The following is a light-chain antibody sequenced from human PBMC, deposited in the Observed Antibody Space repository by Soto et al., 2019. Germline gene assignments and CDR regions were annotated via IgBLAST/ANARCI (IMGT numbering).Light chain of an antibody. CDR3: QQYGSSSLT. CDR2: GAS. J-gene: IGKJ4*01. Sequence: EIVLTQSPGGVSLSPGERATLSCRASQSVSGSYLAWYQQKPGQAPRLLIYGASTRATGIPDRFSGSGSGTAFTLTISRLEPEDGAVYYCQQYGSSSLTVGGGTKVEI. CDR1: QSVSGSY. V-gene: IGKV3-20*01.